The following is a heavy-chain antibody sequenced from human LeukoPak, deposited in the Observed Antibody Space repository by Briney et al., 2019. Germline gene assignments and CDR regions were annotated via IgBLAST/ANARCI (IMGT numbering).Heavy chain of an antibody. Sequence: GGSLRLSCAASGFTFSSYWMTWVRQAPGKGLQWVGNINEDGSAYFYVDSVKGRFTISRDNAKNSVFLQMDSLRAEDTAVYYCATSLSLLNRGQGTLVTVSS. CDR2: INEDGSAY. CDR1: GFTFSSYW. V-gene: IGHV3-7*03. CDR3: ATSLSLLN. D-gene: IGHD3-16*01. J-gene: IGHJ4*02.